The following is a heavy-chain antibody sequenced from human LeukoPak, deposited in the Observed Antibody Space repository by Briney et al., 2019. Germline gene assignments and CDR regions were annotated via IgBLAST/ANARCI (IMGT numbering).Heavy chain of an antibody. D-gene: IGHD1-26*01. CDR3: ARDLGASQHLSWFGP. CDR2: VNEDGSVK. J-gene: IGHJ5*02. CDR1: GFTFSNYC. Sequence: GGSLRLSCAASGFTFSNYCMSWVRQAPGKGLEWVGNVNEDGSVKYYVDSVKGRFTISRDNAKNSLNLQMNSLRAEDKAVYYCARDLGASQHLSWFGPWGQGTLVTVSS. V-gene: IGHV3-7*05.